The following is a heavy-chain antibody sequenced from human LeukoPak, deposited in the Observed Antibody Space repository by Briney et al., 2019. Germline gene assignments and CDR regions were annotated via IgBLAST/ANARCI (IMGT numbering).Heavy chain of an antibody. J-gene: IGHJ4*02. V-gene: IGHV4-39*01. CDR2: IYYSGST. CDR3: VRRGYFDWLLLYYDY. D-gene: IGHD3-9*01. CDR1: GGSISSSSYY. Sequence: SETLSLTCTVSGGSISSSSYYWGWIRQPPGKGLEWIGSIYYSGSTYYNPSLKSRVTISVDTSKNQFSLKLSSVTAADTAVYYCVRRGYFDWLLLYYDYWGQGTLVTVSS.